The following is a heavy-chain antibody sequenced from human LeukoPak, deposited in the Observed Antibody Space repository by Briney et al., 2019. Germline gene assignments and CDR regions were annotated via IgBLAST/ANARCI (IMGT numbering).Heavy chain of an antibody. CDR3: VKVAVQTQVVPAAIFFDY. CDR2: ISGSSAGI. CDR1: GFTFNNYA. J-gene: IGHJ4*02. Sequence: PGGSLRLSCAASGFTFNNYAMGWVRQAPGKGLEWVSVISGSSAGIKYADSVKGRFTISRDNSMDTLYLQMNSLSAEDTAVYYCVKVAVQTQVVPAAIFFDYWGQGTLVTVSS. V-gene: IGHV3-23*01. D-gene: IGHD2-2*01.